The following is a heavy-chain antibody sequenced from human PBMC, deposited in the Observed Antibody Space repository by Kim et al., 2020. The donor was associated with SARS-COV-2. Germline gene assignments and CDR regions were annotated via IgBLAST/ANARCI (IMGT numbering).Heavy chain of an antibody. CDR2: IWYDGSNK. Sequence: GGSLRLSCAASGFTFSSYGMYWVRQAPGKGLEWVAVIWYDGSNKYYADSVKGRFTISRDNSKNTLYLQMNSLRAEDTAVYYCARDDYDYVWGSYRLNYYYYYGMDVWGQGTTVTVSS. CDR1: GFTFSSYG. D-gene: IGHD3-16*02. V-gene: IGHV3-33*01. J-gene: IGHJ6*02. CDR3: ARDDYDYVWGSYRLNYYYYYGMDV.